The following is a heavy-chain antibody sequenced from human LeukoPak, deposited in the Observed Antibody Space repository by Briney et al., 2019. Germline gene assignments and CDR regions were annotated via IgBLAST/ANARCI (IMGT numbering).Heavy chain of an antibody. CDR3: AKENSSSWYGGFGSWGMAYYYGMDV. Sequence: ASVKVSCKASGYTFTSYDINWVRQATGQGLEWMGWMNPNSGNTGYAQKFQGRVTMTRNTSISTAYMELSSLRSEDTALYYCAKENSSSWYGGFGSWGMAYYYGMDVWGQGTTVTVSS. CDR2: MNPNSGNT. V-gene: IGHV1-8*01. J-gene: IGHJ6*02. CDR1: GYTFTSYD. D-gene: IGHD6-13*01.